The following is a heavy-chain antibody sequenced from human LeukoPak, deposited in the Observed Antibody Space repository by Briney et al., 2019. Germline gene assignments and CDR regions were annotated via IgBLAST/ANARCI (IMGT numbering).Heavy chain of an antibody. Sequence: PGGSLRLSCAASGFTFSSYAMSWVRQAPGKGLEWVSAISGSGGSTLYADSVKGRFTISRDNSKNTLYLQMNSLRAEDTAVYYCAKPWYSSSWYLFDYWGQGTLVTVSS. J-gene: IGHJ4*02. V-gene: IGHV3-23*01. CDR3: AKPWYSSSWYLFDY. CDR1: GFTFSSYA. D-gene: IGHD6-13*01. CDR2: ISGSGGST.